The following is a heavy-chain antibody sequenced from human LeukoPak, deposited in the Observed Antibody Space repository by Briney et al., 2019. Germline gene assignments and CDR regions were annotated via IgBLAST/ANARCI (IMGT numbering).Heavy chain of an antibody. D-gene: IGHD6-13*01. CDR2: ISWNSGNI. CDR3: AKGSIAAAAYNWFDP. CDR1: GFTFSSHW. Sequence: GGSLRLSCAASGFTFSSHWMHWVRQAPGKGLVWVSGISWNSGNIGYADSVKGRFTISRDNAINSLYLQMNSLRAEDTALYYCAKGSIAAAAYNWFDPWGQGTLVTVSS. V-gene: IGHV3-9*01. J-gene: IGHJ5*02.